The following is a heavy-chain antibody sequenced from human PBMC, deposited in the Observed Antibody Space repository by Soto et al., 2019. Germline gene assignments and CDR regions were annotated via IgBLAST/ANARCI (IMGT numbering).Heavy chain of an antibody. CDR2: MSPNSGAT. J-gene: IGHJ6*02. D-gene: IGHD1-1*01. CDR3: ARGVDAGVDV. CDR1: GYTFTSYD. V-gene: IGHV1-8*01. Sequence: QVQLVQSGAEVTKPGASVKVSCKASGYTFTSYDINWVRQATGQGLEWMGWMSPNSGATGYAQKVQGRVTMTRDTSISTAYMELRNRRSEDTAIYYWARGVDAGVDVWGQGSTVTVSS.